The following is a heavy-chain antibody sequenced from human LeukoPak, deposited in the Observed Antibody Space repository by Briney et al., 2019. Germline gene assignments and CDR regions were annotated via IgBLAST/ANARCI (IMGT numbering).Heavy chain of an antibody. V-gene: IGHV1-2*02. Sequence: ASVTVSCKASGYTFTGYYMHWVRQAPGQGLEWMGWINPNSGGTNYAQKFQGRVTMTRDTSISTAYMELSRLRCDDTAVYYCARDKGYSYGFDYWGQGTLVTVSS. CDR3: ARDKGYSYGFDY. CDR2: INPNSGGT. CDR1: GYTFTGYY. D-gene: IGHD5-18*01. J-gene: IGHJ4*02.